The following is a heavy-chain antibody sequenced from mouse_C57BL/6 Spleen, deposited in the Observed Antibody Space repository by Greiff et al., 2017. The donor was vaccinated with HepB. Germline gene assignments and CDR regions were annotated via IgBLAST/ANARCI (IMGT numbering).Heavy chain of an antibody. Sequence: QVHVKQSGAELVKPGASVKISCKASGYAFSSYWMNWVKQRPGKGLEWNGQIYPGDGDTNYNGKFKGKATLTADKSSSTAYMQLSSLTSEDSAVYFCARLTTVVATNYFDYWGQGTTLTVSS. D-gene: IGHD1-1*01. CDR3: ARLTTVVATNYFDY. V-gene: IGHV1-80*01. CDR1: GYAFSSYW. J-gene: IGHJ2*01. CDR2: IYPGDGDT.